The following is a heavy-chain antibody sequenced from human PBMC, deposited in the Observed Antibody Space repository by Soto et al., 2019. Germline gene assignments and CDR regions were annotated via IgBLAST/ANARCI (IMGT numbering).Heavy chain of an antibody. J-gene: IGHJ4*02. Sequence: GASVKVSCKPSGYTFVTYYISWLRQAPGQGIEWMGWISPHNGKTNYIQSLQGRVTMTADTSTGTAYMELRSLQSDDTAVYFCARDSSNYFDYWGQGTLVTVSS. D-gene: IGHD4-4*01. CDR2: ISPHNGKT. V-gene: IGHV1-18*01. CDR1: GYTFVTYY. CDR3: ARDSSNYFDY.